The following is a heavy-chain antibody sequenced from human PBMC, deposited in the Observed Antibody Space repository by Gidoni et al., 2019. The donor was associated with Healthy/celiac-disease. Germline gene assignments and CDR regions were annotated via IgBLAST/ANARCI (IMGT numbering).Heavy chain of an antibody. J-gene: IGHJ4*02. CDR1: GFTFDDYG. Sequence: EVQLVESGGGVVRPGGSLRLSCAASGFTFDDYGMSWVRQAPGKGLGCGSGINWNGGSPGNAYTVKGRFTISRDNAKNSLDLQVNSLRAKDTAVYCCARVGSSWRWYFDYWGQGTLVTVSS. V-gene: IGHV3-20*04. CDR2: INWNGGSP. D-gene: IGHD1-26*01. CDR3: ARVGSSWRWYFDY.